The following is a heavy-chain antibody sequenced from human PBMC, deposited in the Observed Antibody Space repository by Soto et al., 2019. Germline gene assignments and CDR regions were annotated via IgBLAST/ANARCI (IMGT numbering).Heavy chain of an antibody. V-gene: IGHV3-23*01. CDR3: AKAIPPIPYCYYGREV. D-gene: IGHD2-2*02. J-gene: IGHJ6*02. CDR2: ISGSGGST. CDR1: GFTFSSYA. Sequence: GGSLRLSCAASGFTFSSYAMSWVRQAPGKGLEWVSAISGSGGSTYYADSVKGRFTISRDNSKNTLYLQMNSLRAEDTAVYYCAKAIPPIPYCYYGREVWVQKPTVTVSS.